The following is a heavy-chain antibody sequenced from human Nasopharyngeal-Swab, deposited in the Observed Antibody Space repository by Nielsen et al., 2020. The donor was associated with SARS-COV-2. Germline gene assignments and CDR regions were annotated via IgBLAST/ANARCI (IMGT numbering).Heavy chain of an antibody. CDR3: ARDGISGYYYQCMDV. CDR2: ISSSGSIA. V-gene: IGHV3-48*04. CDR1: GFTFGSYT. J-gene: IGHJ6*02. Sequence: GESLKISCEASGFTFGSYTMNWVRQAPGKGLEWVSFISSSGSIAYYADSVKGRFTISRDNAKNSLYLQMNSLRAEDTAAYYCARDGISGYYYQCMDVWGQGTTVTVSS. D-gene: IGHD3-22*01.